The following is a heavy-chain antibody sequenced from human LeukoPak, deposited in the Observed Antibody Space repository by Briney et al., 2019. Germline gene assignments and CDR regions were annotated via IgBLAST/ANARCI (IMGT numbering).Heavy chain of an antibody. V-gene: IGHV4-61*08. J-gene: IGHJ4*02. CDR3: ARYDSSSPDFNSGEFDY. CDR2: IYYSGST. Sequence: SQTLSLTCTVSGGSISSGGYYWSWIRQPPGKGLEWIGYIYYSGSTNYNPSLKSRVTISVDTSKNQFSLKLSSVTAADTAVYYCARYDSSSPDFNSGEFDYWAREPWSPSPQ. D-gene: IGHD6-6*01. CDR1: GGSISSGGYY.